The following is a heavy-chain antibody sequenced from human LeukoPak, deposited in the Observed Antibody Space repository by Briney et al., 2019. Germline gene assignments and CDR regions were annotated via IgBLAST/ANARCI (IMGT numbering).Heavy chain of an antibody. V-gene: IGHV1-46*01. CDR3: ARIRDGYNDTYDI. CDR2: INPGGDNT. D-gene: IGHD5-24*01. J-gene: IGHJ3*02. CDR1: GYTFTNYY. Sequence: ASVKVSCKASGYTFTNYYIHWVRQAPGQGLEWMGLINPGGDNTDYAQNFQGRVTMTRDTSTSTVYMGLSSLRSEDTAVYYCARIRDGYNDTYDIWGQGTMVTVSS.